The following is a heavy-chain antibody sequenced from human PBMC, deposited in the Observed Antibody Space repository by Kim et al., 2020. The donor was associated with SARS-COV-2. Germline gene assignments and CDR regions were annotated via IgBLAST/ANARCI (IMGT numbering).Heavy chain of an antibody. Sequence: YAQKFQGRVTITADESTSTAYMELSSLRSEDTAVYYCARGSLGYAGYFDYWGQGTLVTVSS. V-gene: IGHV1-69*01. D-gene: IGHD5-18*01. CDR3: ARGSLGYAGYFDY. J-gene: IGHJ4*02.